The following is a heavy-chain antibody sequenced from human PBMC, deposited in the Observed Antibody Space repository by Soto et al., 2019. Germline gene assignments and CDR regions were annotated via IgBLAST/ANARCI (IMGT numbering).Heavy chain of an antibody. Sequence: EVQLVESGGGLVQPGGSLRLSCTASGFTFSGFWMHWVRQAPGKGLVWVSRINGDGSVTNYADSVKGRFTISRDNAKNTLYLQMNSLRVADTAVYYFVIVQETSGGGAFDYWGQGTLVTVSS. D-gene: IGHD6-19*01. CDR1: GFTFSGFW. CDR2: INGDGSVT. CDR3: VIVQETSGGGAFDY. J-gene: IGHJ4*02. V-gene: IGHV3-74*01.